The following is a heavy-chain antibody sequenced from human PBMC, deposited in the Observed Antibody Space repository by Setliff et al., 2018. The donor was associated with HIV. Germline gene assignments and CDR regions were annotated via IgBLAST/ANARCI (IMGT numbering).Heavy chain of an antibody. CDR2: IIPIFGTA. J-gene: IGHJ4*02. Sequence: SVKVSCKASGGTFSSYAISWVRQAPGQGLEWMGGIIPIFGTANYAQNFQGRVTITADESTSTAYMELSSLRSEDTAVYYCAGYDYGDYLRYWGQGTLVTVSS. V-gene: IGHV1-69*13. CDR1: GGTFSSYA. D-gene: IGHD4-17*01. CDR3: AGYDYGDYLRY.